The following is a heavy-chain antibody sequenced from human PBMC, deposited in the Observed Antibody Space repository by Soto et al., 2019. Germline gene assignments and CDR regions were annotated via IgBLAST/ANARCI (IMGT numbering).Heavy chain of an antibody. D-gene: IGHD3-22*01. V-gene: IGHV4-59*08. Sequence: SETLSLTCTVSRGSMRPYYWSWIRQPPGKGLEWIGYVYHSGRTTYSPSVKSRVTISVDTSKNQFALRLNSVTAADTAVYYCARQGGDYYDSVTYDPKYFDYWGHGVLVTVSS. CDR1: RGSMRPYY. J-gene: IGHJ4*01. CDR3: ARQGGDYYDSVTYDPKYFDY. CDR2: VYHSGRT.